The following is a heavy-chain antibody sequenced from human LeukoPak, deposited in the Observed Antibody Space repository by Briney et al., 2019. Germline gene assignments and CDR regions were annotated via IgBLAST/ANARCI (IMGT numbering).Heavy chain of an antibody. CDR3: ARGMDV. CDR1: GFTFSSYA. Sequence: GGSLRLPCAASGFTFSSYAMHWVRQAPGKGLEWVAVISYDGSNKYYADSVKGRFTISRDNSKNTLYLQMNSLRAEDTAVYYCARGMDVWGQGTTVTVSS. CDR2: ISYDGSNK. V-gene: IGHV3-30-3*01. J-gene: IGHJ6*02.